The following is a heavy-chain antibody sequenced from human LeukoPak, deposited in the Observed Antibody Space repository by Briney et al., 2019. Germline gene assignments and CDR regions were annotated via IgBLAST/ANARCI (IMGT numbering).Heavy chain of an antibody. D-gene: IGHD6-13*01. V-gene: IGHV1-2*02. CDR1: GYTFTGYY. J-gene: IGHJ4*02. Sequence: GSVKVSCKASGYTFTGYYMHWVRQAPGQGLEWMGWINPNSGGTNYAQKFQGRVTMTRDTSISTAYMELSRLRSDDTAVYYCARTKEYSSSWCSPVDYWGQGTLVTVSS. CDR2: INPNSGGT. CDR3: ARTKEYSSSWCSPVDY.